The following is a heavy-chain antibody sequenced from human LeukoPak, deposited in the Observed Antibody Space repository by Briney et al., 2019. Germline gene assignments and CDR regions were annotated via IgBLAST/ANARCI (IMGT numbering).Heavy chain of an antibody. CDR2: INPSGGST. V-gene: IGHV1-46*01. CDR1: GYTFTSYY. Sequence: ASVKVSCKASGYTFTSYYMHWVRQAPGQRLEWMGIINPSGGSTSYAQKFQGRVTRTRVMSTSTVYMELSSLRSEDTAVYYCAGETYYYGSGSLRSHWFDPWGQGTLVTVSS. D-gene: IGHD3-10*01. J-gene: IGHJ5*02. CDR3: AGETYYYGSGSLRSHWFDP.